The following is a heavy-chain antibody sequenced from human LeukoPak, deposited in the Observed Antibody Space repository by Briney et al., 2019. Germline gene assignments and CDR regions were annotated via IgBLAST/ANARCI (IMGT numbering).Heavy chain of an antibody. J-gene: IGHJ4*02. Sequence: ASVKVSCKASGYTFTAYYMHWVRQASGQGLEWMGWINPKSGGTNYPQKFQGRVTMTRDTSISTAYMELSRLRSDDTAVYYCARGIYGGNSPLVDYWGQGTLVTVSS. CDR1: GYTFTAYY. CDR3: ARGIYGGNSPLVDY. V-gene: IGHV1-2*02. D-gene: IGHD4-23*01. CDR2: INPKSGGT.